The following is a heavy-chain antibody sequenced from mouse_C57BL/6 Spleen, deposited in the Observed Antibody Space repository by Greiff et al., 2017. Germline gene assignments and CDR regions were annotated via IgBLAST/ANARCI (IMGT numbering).Heavy chain of an antibody. Sequence: QVQLQQPGAELVRPGASVTLSCKASGYIFTDYEMHWVKQTPVHGLEWIGAVDPETGNTAYNQKFKDKAILTADKSSSTAYMECRSLTSEDSAVYYCTNLTGDWYFDVWGTGTTVTVSS. V-gene: IGHV1-15*01. CDR1: GYIFTDYE. J-gene: IGHJ1*03. D-gene: IGHD4-1*01. CDR3: TNLTGDWYFDV. CDR2: VDPETGNT.